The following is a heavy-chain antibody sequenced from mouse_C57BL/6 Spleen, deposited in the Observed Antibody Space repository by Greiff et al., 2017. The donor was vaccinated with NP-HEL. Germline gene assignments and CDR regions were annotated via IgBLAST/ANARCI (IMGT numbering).Heavy chain of an antibody. CDR2: IYPRSGNT. V-gene: IGHV1-81*01. CDR3: AKSPCVTTVNYSMDY. D-gene: IGHD1-1*01. Sequence: VQLQQSGAELVRPGASVKLSCKASGYTFTSYGISWVKQRPGQGLEWIGEIYPRSGNTYYNEKFKGKATLTADKSSSTAYMELRSLTSEYAAVYFCAKSPCVTTVNYSMDYWGQGTSVTVSS. J-gene: IGHJ4*01. CDR1: GYTFTSYG.